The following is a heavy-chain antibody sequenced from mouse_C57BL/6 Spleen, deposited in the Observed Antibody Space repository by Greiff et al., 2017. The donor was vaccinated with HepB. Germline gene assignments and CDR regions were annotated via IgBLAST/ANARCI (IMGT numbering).Heavy chain of an antibody. CDR3: AREAIYYGNWDYAMDY. D-gene: IGHD2-1*01. CDR2: IYPGSGNT. CDR1: GYTFTDYY. Sequence: VQLQQSGAELVRPGASVKLSCKASGYTFTDYYINWVKQRPGQGLEWIARIYPGSGNTYYNEKFKGKATLTAEKSSSTAYMQLSSLTSEDSAVYFCAREAIYYGNWDYAMDYWGQGTSVTVSS. V-gene: IGHV1-76*01. J-gene: IGHJ4*01.